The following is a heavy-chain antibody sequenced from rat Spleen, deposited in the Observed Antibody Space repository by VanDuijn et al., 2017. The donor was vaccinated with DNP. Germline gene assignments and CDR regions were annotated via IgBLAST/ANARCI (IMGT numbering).Heavy chain of an antibody. Sequence: EVQLVESGGGLVQPGRSLKLSCAASGFTFSDYYMAWVRQTPTKGLEWVAYTNYAGGSTYNGDSVKGRFTISRDNAKSTLYLHMNSLRSEDMATYYCARHVLPLRVWDYWGQGVMVTVSS. J-gene: IGHJ2*01. CDR1: GFTFSDYY. D-gene: IGHD1-4*01. CDR3: ARHVLPLRVWDY. CDR2: TNYAGGST. V-gene: IGHV5-22*01.